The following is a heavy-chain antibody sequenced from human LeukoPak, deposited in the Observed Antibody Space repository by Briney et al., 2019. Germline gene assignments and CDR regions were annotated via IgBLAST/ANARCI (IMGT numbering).Heavy chain of an antibody. CDR3: ANRNAPGIAGY. V-gene: IGHV3-23*01. CDR2: ISGSGGST. CDR1: GFTFSSYA. J-gene: IGHJ4*02. D-gene: IGHD6-13*01. Sequence: GGSLRLSCAASGFTFSSYAMRWVRQAPGKGLEWVSAISGSGGSTYYADSVKGRFTISRDNSKNTLYLQMNSLRAEDTAVYYCANRNAPGIAGYWGQETLVTVSS.